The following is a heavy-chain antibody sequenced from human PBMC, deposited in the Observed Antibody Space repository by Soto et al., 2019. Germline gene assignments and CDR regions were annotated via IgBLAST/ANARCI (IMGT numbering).Heavy chain of an antibody. Sequence: EVQLVESGGGLVKPGGSLRLSCAASGFSFSSFTMNWVRQAPGKGLEWVSSIDTSSTYIYYADSVTGRFTISRDNAKKSGYLQMHSLRAEDTVVYYCARGTVSYNWNVGLVDVWGQGTTVTVSS. CDR3: ARGTVSYNWNVGLVDV. CDR1: GFSFSSFT. J-gene: IGHJ6*02. CDR2: IDTSSTYI. D-gene: IGHD1-20*01. V-gene: IGHV3-21*02.